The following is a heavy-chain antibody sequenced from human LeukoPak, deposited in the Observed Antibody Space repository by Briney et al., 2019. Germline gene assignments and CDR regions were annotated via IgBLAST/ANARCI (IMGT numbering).Heavy chain of an antibody. J-gene: IGHJ4*02. CDR3: ATGGYYFDY. CDR2: IKSKVNGGTT. CDR1: GFTFSNAW. Sequence: GGSLRLSCTASGFTFSNAWMNWVRQAPGKGLEWVGRIKSKVNGGTTEYAAPVKGRFTISRDDEKNTAYLQMNSLKTEDAAVYYCATGGYYFDYWGQGTLVTVSS. V-gene: IGHV3-15*01.